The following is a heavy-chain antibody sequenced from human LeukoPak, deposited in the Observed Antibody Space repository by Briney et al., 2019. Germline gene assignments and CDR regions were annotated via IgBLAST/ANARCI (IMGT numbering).Heavy chain of an antibody. D-gene: IGHD3-10*01. CDR1: GGSISSSTYY. CDR3: ARSLGSGYFDP. V-gene: IGHV4-39*07. J-gene: IGHJ5*02. Sequence: SETLSLTCTVSGGSISSSTYYWGWIRQPPGKGLEWIGSIYYGGSTYYNSSLESRVTISVDISKNQFSLKLSSVTAADTAVYYCARSLGSGYFDPWGQGTLVTVSS. CDR2: IYYGGST.